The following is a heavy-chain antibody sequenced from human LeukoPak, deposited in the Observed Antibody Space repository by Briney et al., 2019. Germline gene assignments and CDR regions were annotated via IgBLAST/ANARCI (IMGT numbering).Heavy chain of an antibody. CDR2: ISSSSNTV. D-gene: IGHD1-26*01. V-gene: IGHV3-11*04. J-gene: IGHJ4*02. CDR1: GFTFSDYY. CDR3: ARRAMGATSFDY. Sequence: GGSLRLSCAASGFTFSDYYMTWVRQAPGKGLEWVSFISSSSNTVYYADSVKGRLTVSRDNANNSLYVQMTNLRAEDTAVYYCARRAMGATSFDYWGQGTLVTVSS.